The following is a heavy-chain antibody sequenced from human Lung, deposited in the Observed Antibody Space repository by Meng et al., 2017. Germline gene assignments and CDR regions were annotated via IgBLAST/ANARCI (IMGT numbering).Heavy chain of an antibody. Sequence: QVQLWQSGVEVKKPGASVKVSCKASGYTFTSYDISWVRQAPGQGLEWMGWISDYSGNTNYAQKFQGRVTMTTDTSTSTAYMELRSLRSDDTAVYYCARDSTVGLRFPKFWGQGTLVTVSS. CDR1: GYTFTSYD. V-gene: IGHV1-18*01. CDR2: ISDYSGNT. CDR3: ARDSTVGLRFPKF. J-gene: IGHJ4*02. D-gene: IGHD5-12*01.